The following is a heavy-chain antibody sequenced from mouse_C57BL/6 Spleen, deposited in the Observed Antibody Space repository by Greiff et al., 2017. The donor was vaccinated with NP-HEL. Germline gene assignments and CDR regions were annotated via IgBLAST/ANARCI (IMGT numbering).Heavy chain of an antibody. V-gene: IGHV5-6*01. J-gene: IGHJ2*01. Sequence: EVNLVESGGDLVKPGGSLKLSCAASGFTFSSYGMSWVRQTPDKRLEWVATISSGGSYTYYPDSVKGRFTISSDNAKNTLYLQMSSLKSEDTAMYYCARGDYGYPDYWGQGTTLTVSS. CDR2: ISSGGSYT. D-gene: IGHD2-14*01. CDR1: GFTFSSYG. CDR3: ARGDYGYPDY.